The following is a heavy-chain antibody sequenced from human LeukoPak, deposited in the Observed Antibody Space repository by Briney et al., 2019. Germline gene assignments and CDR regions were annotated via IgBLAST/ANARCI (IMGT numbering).Heavy chain of an antibody. D-gene: IGHD3-10*01. Sequence: ASVKVSCKASGYTFTSYDINWVRQATGQGLEWMGWMNANSGNTGYAQKFQGRVTITRNTSISTAYMELSSLRSEDTAVYYCASGHRSGLLWFGENLDYWGQGTLVTVFS. J-gene: IGHJ4*02. CDR2: MNANSGNT. V-gene: IGHV1-8*03. CDR3: ASGHRSGLLWFGENLDY. CDR1: GYTFTSYD.